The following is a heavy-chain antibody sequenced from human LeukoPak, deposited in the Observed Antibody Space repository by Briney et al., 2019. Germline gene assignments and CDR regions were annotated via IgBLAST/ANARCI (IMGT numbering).Heavy chain of an antibody. CDR1: GFSFTDYS. CDR2: IGPSGSPI. D-gene: IGHD1-26*01. CDR3: VRDRYYSFDY. Sequence: PGGSLRLSCAASGFSFTDYSMNWVRQAPGKGLEWLSYIGPSGSPIHYADSVKGRFTTSTDSAQNSLYLQMNSLRDEDAALYYCVRDRYYSFDYWGQGTVVTASS. V-gene: IGHV3-48*02. J-gene: IGHJ4*02.